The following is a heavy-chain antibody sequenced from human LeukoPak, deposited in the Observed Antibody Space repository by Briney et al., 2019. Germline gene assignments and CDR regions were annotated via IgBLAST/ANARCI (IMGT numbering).Heavy chain of an antibody. CDR1: GFTFSSYA. Sequence: PGGSLRLSCAVSGFTFSSYAMHWVRQAPGKGLEWVTVISYDGSNNYYADSVKGRFTISRDNSKNTLYLQMNSLRAEDTAVYYCARRARQWSGYYYYMDVWGKGTTVTISS. V-gene: IGHV3-30*04. CDR2: ISYDGSNN. J-gene: IGHJ6*03. CDR3: ARRARQWSGYYYYMDV. D-gene: IGHD2-15*01.